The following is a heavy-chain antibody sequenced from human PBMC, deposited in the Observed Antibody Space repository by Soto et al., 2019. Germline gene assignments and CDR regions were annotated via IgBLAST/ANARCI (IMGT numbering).Heavy chain of an antibody. J-gene: IGHJ4*02. D-gene: IGHD3-22*01. CDR1: GFTFSSYA. CDR3: ARGRFYDSSGYYSRTYYFDY. V-gene: IGHV3-23*01. CDR2: LSSSGGGA. Sequence: EVQLLESGGGLIHPGGSLRLSCAASGFTFSSYAMNWVRQAPGKGLEWVSRLSSSGGGAYYADSVRGRFTISRDNSKDTLSLLMNSLRAEDSAVYYCARGRFYDSSGYYSRTYYFDYWGQGTLVTVSS.